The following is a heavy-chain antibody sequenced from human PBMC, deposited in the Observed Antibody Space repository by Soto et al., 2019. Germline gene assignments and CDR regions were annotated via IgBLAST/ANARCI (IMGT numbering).Heavy chain of an antibody. CDR1: GYTFTSYA. Sequence: QVQLVQSGAEVKKPGASVKVSCKASGYTFTSYAMHWVRQAPGQRLEWMGWINAGNGNTKYSQKFQGRVTITRDTSASTAYMELSSLRSEDSAVYYCARIGPHGDYWYYYYGMDVWGQGTTVTVSS. V-gene: IGHV1-3*01. CDR3: ARIGPHGDYWYYYYGMDV. CDR2: INAGNGNT. J-gene: IGHJ6*02. D-gene: IGHD4-17*01.